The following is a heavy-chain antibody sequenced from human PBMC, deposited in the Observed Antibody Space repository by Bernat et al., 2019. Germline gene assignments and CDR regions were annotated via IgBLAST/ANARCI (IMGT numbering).Heavy chain of an antibody. Sequence: QVQLVESGGGVVQPGRSLRLSCAASGFTFSSYGMHWVRQAPGKGLEWGAVIWYGGSNKYYADSVTGRFTISRDNSKNTLYLQMNSLRAEDTAVYYCARAGITFGGGPFRPPGVHDYWGQGTLVTVSS. J-gene: IGHJ4*02. CDR3: ARAGITFGGGPFRPPGVHDY. V-gene: IGHV3-33*01. CDR2: IWYGGSNK. D-gene: IGHD3-16*01. CDR1: GFTFSSYG.